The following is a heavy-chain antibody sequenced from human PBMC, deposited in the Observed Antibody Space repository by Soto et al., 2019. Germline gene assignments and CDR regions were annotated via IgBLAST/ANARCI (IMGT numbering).Heavy chain of an antibody. CDR3: ASNGHGATPKGY. CDR1: GYKFTNYW. V-gene: IGHV5-10-1*01. Sequence: GESLKISCKGSGYKFTNYWINWVRQMPGKGLEWLGRIDPTDSYTNYSPSFQGHVTISVDTSIDTAYLQWSSLKASDTAMYYCASNGHGATPKGYWGQGTPVTVSS. D-gene: IGHD2-15*01. CDR2: IDPTDSYT. J-gene: IGHJ4*02.